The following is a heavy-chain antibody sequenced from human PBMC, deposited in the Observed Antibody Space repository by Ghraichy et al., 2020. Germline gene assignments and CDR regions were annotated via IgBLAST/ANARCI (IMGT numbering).Heavy chain of an antibody. V-gene: IGHV4-34*01. J-gene: IGHJ5*02. D-gene: IGHD2-15*01. Sequence: SETLSLTCAVYGGSFSGYYWSWIRQPPGKGLEWIGEINHSGSTNYNPSLKSRVTISVDTSKNQFSLKLSSVTAADTAVYYCARGDPEYCSGGSCYSPWLDPWGQGTLVTISS. CDR2: INHSGST. CDR1: GGSFSGYY. CDR3: ARGDPEYCSGGSCYSPWLDP.